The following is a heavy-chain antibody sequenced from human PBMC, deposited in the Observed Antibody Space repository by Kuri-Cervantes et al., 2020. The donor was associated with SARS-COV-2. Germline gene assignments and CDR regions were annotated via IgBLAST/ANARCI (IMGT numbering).Heavy chain of an antibody. CDR1: GFTVSSNY. CDR2: IYSGGST. V-gene: IGHV3-66*02. D-gene: IGHD4-17*01. CDR3: ASGGPYGDYVFVY. J-gene: IGHJ4*02. Sequence: GESLKISCAASGFTVSSNYMSWVRQAPGKGLEWVSVIYSGGSTYYADSVKGRFTISRDNSKNTLYLQMNSLRAEDTAVYYCASGGPYGDYVFVYWGQGTLVTVSS.